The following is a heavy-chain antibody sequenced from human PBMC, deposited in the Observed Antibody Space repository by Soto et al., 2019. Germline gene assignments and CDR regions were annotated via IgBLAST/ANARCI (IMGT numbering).Heavy chain of an antibody. CDR1: GFSLSNARMG. V-gene: IGHV2-26*01. CDR3: ARGHCSGGSCHWGSGWFDP. D-gene: IGHD2-15*01. CDR2: IFSNDEK. Sequence: GSCPTLVNPTETLTLTCTVSGFSLSNARMGVSWIRQPPGKALEWLAHIFSNDEKSYSTSLKSRLTISKDTSKSQVVLTMTNMDPVDTATYYCARGHCSGGSCHWGSGWFDPWGQGTLVTVSS. J-gene: IGHJ5*02.